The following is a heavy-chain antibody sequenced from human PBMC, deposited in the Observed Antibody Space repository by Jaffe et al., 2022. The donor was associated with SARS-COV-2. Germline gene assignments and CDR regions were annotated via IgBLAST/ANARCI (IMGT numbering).Heavy chain of an antibody. CDR3: ARHRGLRTRPGGSHPYNWFDP. CDR2: IYYSGST. Sequence: QLQLQESGPGLVKPSETLSLTCSVSGGSISSSNYYWGWIRQPPGKGLEWIGAIYYSGSTHYNPSLKSRVTISVDTSKNQFSLKVSSVTAADTAVYYCARHRGLRTRPGGSHPYNWFDPWGQGILVTVSS. V-gene: IGHV4-39*01. J-gene: IGHJ5*02. D-gene: IGHD3-16*01. CDR1: GGSISSSNYY.